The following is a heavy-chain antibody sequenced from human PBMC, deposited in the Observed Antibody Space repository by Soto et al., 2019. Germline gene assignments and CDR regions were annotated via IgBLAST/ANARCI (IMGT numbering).Heavy chain of an antibody. Sequence: GGSLRLSCSASGFTFSSYAMRWVRQAPGKGLECVSTISQNGGSTYYVDSVKGRFTISRDNSKNTLYLQMSSLRAEDTAVYYCGKDSLAAAATFFGYWGQGTLVTVSS. CDR1: GFTFSSYA. CDR3: GKDSLAAAATFFGY. V-gene: IGHV3-64D*06. CDR2: ISQNGGST. J-gene: IGHJ4*02. D-gene: IGHD6-13*01.